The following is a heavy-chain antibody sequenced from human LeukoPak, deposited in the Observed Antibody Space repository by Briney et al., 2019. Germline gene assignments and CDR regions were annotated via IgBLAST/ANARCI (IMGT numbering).Heavy chain of an antibody. CDR2: ISGSGGST. Sequence: PGGSLRLSCAASGFTFSSYAMSWVRQAPGKGLEWVSAISGSGGSTYYADSVKGRFTISRDNSKNPLYLQMNSLRAEDTAVYYCAKAPMVRGTGYYYYGMDVWGQGTTVTVSS. V-gene: IGHV3-23*01. CDR3: AKAPMVRGTGYYYYGMDV. CDR1: GFTFSSYA. J-gene: IGHJ6*02. D-gene: IGHD3-10*01.